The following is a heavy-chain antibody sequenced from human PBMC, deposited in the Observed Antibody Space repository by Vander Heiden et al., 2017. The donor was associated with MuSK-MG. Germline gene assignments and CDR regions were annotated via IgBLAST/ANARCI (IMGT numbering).Heavy chain of an antibody. J-gene: IGHJ3*02. CDR3: VRGPTAWEAFDI. Sequence: EVQVVESGGGLVQPAGSRRLSCTASWFIVSSNSMTWVRQPPGKGMDWVSITYKDGRTSFADSVKGRFTISRDYSKNTVYLQINSLRAEDMAVYYCVRGPTAWEAFDIWGQGTMVTVSS. CDR1: WFIVSSNS. CDR2: TYKDGRT. D-gene: IGHD1-26*01. V-gene: IGHV3-53*04.